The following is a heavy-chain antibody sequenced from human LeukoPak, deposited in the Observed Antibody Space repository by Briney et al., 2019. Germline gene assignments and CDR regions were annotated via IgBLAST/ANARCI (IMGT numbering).Heavy chain of an antibody. V-gene: IGHV4-61*02. CDR2: IYTSGST. Sequence: PSETLSLTCTVSGGSISSGSYYWSWIRQPAGKGLEWIGRIYTSGSTNYNPSLKSRVTISVDTSKNQFSLKLSSVTAADTAVYYCARTGLARGDWGQGTLVTVSS. J-gene: IGHJ4*02. CDR1: GGSISSGSYY. D-gene: IGHD1-14*01. CDR3: ARTGLARGD.